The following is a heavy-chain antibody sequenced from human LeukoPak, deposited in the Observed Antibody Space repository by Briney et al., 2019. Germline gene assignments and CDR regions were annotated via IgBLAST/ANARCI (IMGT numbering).Heavy chain of an antibody. CDR2: ISSSSTI. V-gene: IGHV3-48*02. D-gene: IGHD1-14*01. CDR3: ARARYFDY. Sequence: GGSLRLSCAASGFTFSSYSMNWVRQAPGKGLEWVSYISSSSTIYYADSVKGRFTISRDNAKNSLYLQVNSLRDEDTAVYYCARARYFDYWGQGTLVTVSS. J-gene: IGHJ4*02. CDR1: GFTFSSYS.